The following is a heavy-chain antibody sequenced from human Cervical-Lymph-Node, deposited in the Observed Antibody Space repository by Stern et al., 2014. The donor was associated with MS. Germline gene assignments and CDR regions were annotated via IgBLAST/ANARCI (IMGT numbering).Heavy chain of an antibody. V-gene: IGHV4-31*03. CDR3: ARVSYDFWSGYYPFDY. D-gene: IGHD3-3*01. CDR1: GGSISSGGYY. CDR2: IYYSGST. J-gene: IGHJ4*02. Sequence: QLQLQESGPGLVKPSHTLSLTCTVSGGSISSGGYYWSWIRPPPGNGLVWLGYIYYSGSTYYNPSLKSRVTISVDTSKNQFSLKLSSVTAADTAVYYCARVSYDFWSGYYPFDYWGQGTLVTVSS.